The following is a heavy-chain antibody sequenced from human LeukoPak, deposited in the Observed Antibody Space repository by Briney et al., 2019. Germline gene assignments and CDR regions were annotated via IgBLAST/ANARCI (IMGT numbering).Heavy chain of an antibody. CDR3: ARDTIFGVDRYYYGMDV. D-gene: IGHD3-3*01. Sequence: PGGSLRLSCAASGFTFSSYAMSWVRQAPGKGLEWVSAISGSGGSTYYADSVKGRFTISRDNSKNTLYLQMNSLRAEDTAVYYCARDTIFGVDRYYYGMDVWGQGTTVTVSS. J-gene: IGHJ6*02. CDR2: ISGSGGST. CDR1: GFTFSSYA. V-gene: IGHV3-23*01.